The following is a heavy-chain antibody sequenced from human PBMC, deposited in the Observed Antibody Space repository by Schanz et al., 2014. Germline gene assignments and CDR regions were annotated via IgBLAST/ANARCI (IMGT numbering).Heavy chain of an antibody. J-gene: IGHJ4*02. V-gene: IGHV3-74*01. CDR2: TSHDGSFT. D-gene: IGHD4-17*01. CDR3: VRDTDYHFDY. CDR1: GFSVSSNF. Sequence: EQLVESGGGVVQPGGSLRLSCAASGFSVSSNFMTWVRQAPGKGLVWVSRTSHDGSFTTFADSVKGRFTISRDNAKNALYLQMNSLRAEDTAVYYCVRDTDYHFDYWGQGTLVTVSS.